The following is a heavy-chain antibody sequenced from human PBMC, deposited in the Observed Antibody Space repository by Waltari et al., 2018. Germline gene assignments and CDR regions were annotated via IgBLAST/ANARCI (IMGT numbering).Heavy chain of an antibody. CDR3: AKSEAATPFDY. Sequence: QVQLVESGVGVVQPGGSLRLSCAASGFTFSSYGMHWVRQAPGKGLEWVAFIRYDGSNKYYADSVKGRFTISRDNSKNTLYLQMNSLRAEDTAVYYCAKSEAATPFDYWGQGTLVTVSS. V-gene: IGHV3-30*02. D-gene: IGHD2-2*02. CDR1: GFTFSSYG. CDR2: IRYDGSNK. J-gene: IGHJ4*02.